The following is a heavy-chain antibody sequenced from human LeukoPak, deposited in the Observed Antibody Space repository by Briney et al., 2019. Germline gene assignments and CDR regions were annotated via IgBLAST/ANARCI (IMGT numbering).Heavy chain of an antibody. J-gene: IGHJ5*02. CDR3: ASLAAADPPEVWFDP. Sequence: SETLSLTCAVYGGSFSGYYWSWIRQPPGKGLEWIGEINHSGSTNYNPSLKSRVTISVDTSKNQFSLKLSSATAADTAVYYCASLAAADPPEVWFDPWGQGTLVTVSS. CDR2: INHSGST. V-gene: IGHV4-34*01. CDR1: GGSFSGYY. D-gene: IGHD6-13*01.